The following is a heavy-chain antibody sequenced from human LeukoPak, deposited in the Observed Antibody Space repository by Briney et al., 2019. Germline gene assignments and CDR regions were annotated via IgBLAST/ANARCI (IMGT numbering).Heavy chain of an antibody. J-gene: IGHJ3*02. V-gene: IGHV1-24*01. CDR1: VYTLTDLS. CDR3: ATGSGSGWPHAFDI. CDR2: FDPEHGET. Sequence: ASVKVSCKVSVYTLTDLSMHWVRQAPGKGLEWMGGFDPEHGETIYAQKFQGRVTMTEDTSTDTAYMELSSLRSEGTAVYYCATGSGSGWPHAFDIWGQGTMVTVSS. D-gene: IGHD6-19*01.